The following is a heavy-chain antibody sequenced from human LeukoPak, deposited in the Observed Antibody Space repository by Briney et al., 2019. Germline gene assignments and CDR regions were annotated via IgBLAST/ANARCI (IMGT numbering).Heavy chain of an antibody. Sequence: SETLSLTCTVSGGSISSYYWSWIRQPPGKGLEWIGYIYYSGSTNYNPSLKSRVTISVDTSKNQFSLKLSSVTAADTAVYYCARDHSDSSSWDNWFDPWGQGTLVTVSS. V-gene: IGHV4-59*01. CDR1: GGSISSYY. CDR3: ARDHSDSSSWDNWFDP. J-gene: IGHJ5*02. D-gene: IGHD6-13*01. CDR2: IYYSGST.